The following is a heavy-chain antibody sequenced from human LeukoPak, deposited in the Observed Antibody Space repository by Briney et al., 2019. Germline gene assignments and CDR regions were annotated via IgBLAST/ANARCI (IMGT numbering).Heavy chain of an antibody. CDR2: IHYSGST. V-gene: IGHV4-59*12. J-gene: IGHJ4*02. CDR3: ARYYYGSGLDY. Sequence: SETLSLTCTVSGGSISDYYWSWIRQPPGKGLEWIGYIHYSGSTNYNPSLKSRVTISVDTSKNQFSLKLSSVTAADTAVYYCARYYYGSGLDYWGQGTLVTVSS. CDR1: GGSISDYY. D-gene: IGHD3-10*01.